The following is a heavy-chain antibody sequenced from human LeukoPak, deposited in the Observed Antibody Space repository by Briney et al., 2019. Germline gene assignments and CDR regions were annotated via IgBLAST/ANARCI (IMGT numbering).Heavy chain of an antibody. CDR1: GYTFSDYG. D-gene: IGHD1-7*01. J-gene: IGHJ6*03. CDR3: ARFPQPGTTSFFYHYMDV. V-gene: IGHV1-18*04. CDR2: ISGHNGHT. Sequence: ASVKVSCKASGYTFSDYGINWVRQATGQGLEWMGWISGHNGHTNYAQRFQARVTMTTDTSTSTAYMELRSLRSDDTAVYFCARFPQPGTTSFFYHYMDVWGKGTTVTVSS.